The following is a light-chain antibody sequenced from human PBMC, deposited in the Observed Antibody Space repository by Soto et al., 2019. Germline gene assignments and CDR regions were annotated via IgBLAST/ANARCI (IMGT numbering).Light chain of an antibody. CDR3: CSYAGSYTYV. CDR1: SSDIGGYNY. V-gene: IGLV2-11*01. J-gene: IGLJ1*01. CDR2: DVN. Sequence: QSALTQPRSVSGSPGQSVTISCTGTSSDIGGYNYVSWYQQYPGKAPKLMIYDVNKRPSGVPDRFSGSKSGNTASLTISGLQPEDEADYYCCSYAGSYTYVFATGTKVTVL.